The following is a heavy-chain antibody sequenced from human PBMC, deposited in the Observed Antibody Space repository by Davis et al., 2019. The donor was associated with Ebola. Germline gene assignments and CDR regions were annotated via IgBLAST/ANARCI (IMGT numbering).Heavy chain of an antibody. J-gene: IGHJ4*02. CDR2: INTNTGNP. CDR1: GYTFTSYA. V-gene: IGHV7-4-1*02. D-gene: IGHD5-18*01. Sequence: ASVKVSCKASGYTFTSYAINWVRQATGQGLEWMGWINTNTGNPTYAQGFTGRFVFSLDTSVSTAYLQISSLKAEDTAVYYCARCEENPDTTMVSCFDYWGQGTLVTVSS. CDR3: ARCEENPDTTMVSCFDY.